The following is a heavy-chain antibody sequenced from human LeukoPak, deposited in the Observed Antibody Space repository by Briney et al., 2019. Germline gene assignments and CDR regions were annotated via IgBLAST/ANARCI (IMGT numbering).Heavy chain of an antibody. V-gene: IGHV3-21*01. Sequence: GGSLRLSCAASGFTVSSNYMTWVRQAPGKGLEWVSSISSSSSYIYYADSVKGRFTISRDNAKNSLYLQMNSLRAEDTAVYYCARDRFGIDYWGQGTLVTVSS. CDR3: ARDRFGIDY. CDR1: GFTVSSNY. CDR2: ISSSSSYI. D-gene: IGHD3-10*01. J-gene: IGHJ4*02.